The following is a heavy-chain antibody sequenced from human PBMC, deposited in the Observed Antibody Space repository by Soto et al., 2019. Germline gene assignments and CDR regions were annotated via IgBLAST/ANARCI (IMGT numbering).Heavy chain of an antibody. D-gene: IGHD6-13*01. CDR3: ARDLDSSSWDPYYFDY. V-gene: IGHV3-30-3*01. Sequence: GGSLRLSCAASGFTFSSYAMHWVRQAPGKGLEWVAVISYDGSNKYYADSVKGRFTISRDNSKNTLYLQMNSLRAEDTAVYYCARDLDSSSWDPYYFDYWGQGTLVTVS. CDR2: ISYDGSNK. J-gene: IGHJ4*02. CDR1: GFTFSSYA.